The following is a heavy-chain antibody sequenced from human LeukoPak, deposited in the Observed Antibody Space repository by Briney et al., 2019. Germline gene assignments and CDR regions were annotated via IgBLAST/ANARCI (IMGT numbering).Heavy chain of an antibody. J-gene: IGHJ2*01. Sequence: GASVKVSCKASGYTFTGYYMHWVRQAPGQGHEWMGWINPNSGGTNYAQKFQGRVTMTRDTSISTAYMELSRLRSDDTAVYYCARELIAAAAPVDLWGRGTLVTVSS. D-gene: IGHD6-13*01. V-gene: IGHV1-2*02. CDR2: INPNSGGT. CDR3: ARELIAAAAPVDL. CDR1: GYTFTGYY.